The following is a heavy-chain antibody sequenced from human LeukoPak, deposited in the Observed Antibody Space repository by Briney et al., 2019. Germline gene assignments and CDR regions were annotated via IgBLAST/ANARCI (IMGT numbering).Heavy chain of an antibody. V-gene: IGHV3-23*01. D-gene: IGHD6-13*01. CDR2: ISGSGGAT. J-gene: IGHJ4*02. CDR1: GFTFSSNA. Sequence: GGSLRLSCAASGFTFSSNAMSWVRQAPGKGLEWVSGISGSGGATYYADSVKGRFTISRDISKNTLYLQMNSLRAGDTAVYYCAKIRTSWYDFDYWGQGTLVTVSS. CDR3: AKIRTSWYDFDY.